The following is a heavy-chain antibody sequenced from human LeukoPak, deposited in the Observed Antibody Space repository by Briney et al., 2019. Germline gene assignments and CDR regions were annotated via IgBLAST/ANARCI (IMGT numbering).Heavy chain of an antibody. J-gene: IGHJ4*02. CDR1: GGSISSSSYY. D-gene: IGHD2/OR15-2a*01. CDR2: IYHSGNT. V-gene: IGHV4-39*01. CDR3: ARPGALESFAY. Sequence: PSETLSLTCTVSGGSISSSSYYWGWIRQPPGKGLEWIGSIYHSGNTYYNPSLKSRVTISVDTSKNQFSLKLSSVTAADTAVYYCARPGALESFAYWGQGTPVTVSS.